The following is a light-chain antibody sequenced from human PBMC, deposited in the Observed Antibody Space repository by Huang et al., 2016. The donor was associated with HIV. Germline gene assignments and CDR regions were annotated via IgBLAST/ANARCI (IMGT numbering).Light chain of an antibody. CDR3: HQYYDTPQT. CDR1: QSVLKTYNHKNF. V-gene: IGKV4-1*01. J-gene: IGKJ1*01. Sequence: DIVVTQSPDSLALSLGGRAAINCTASQSVLKTYNHKNFLSWYQLKPGQPPKLLIYWASTRESGVPDRFSGSGSGTHFTLTIASLQAEDVAVYYCHQYYDTPQTFGQGTKVEVK. CDR2: WAS.